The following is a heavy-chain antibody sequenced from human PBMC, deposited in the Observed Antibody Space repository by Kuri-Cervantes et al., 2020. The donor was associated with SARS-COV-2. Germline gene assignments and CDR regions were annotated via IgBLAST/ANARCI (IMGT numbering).Heavy chain of an antibody. CDR1: GGTFSSFA. D-gene: IGHD2-2*01. CDR3: ARTGKLSRPSSQVVPAGSDWYFDL. V-gene: IGHV1-69*13. J-gene: IGHJ2*01. Sequence: SVKVSCKASGGTFSSFAISWVRQAPGQGLEWMGGIIPIFAASDYAQKFQDRVTITADESTSTAYMELSSLRSEDTAVYYCARTGKLSRPSSQVVPAGSDWYFDLWGRGTLVTVSS. CDR2: IIPIFAAS.